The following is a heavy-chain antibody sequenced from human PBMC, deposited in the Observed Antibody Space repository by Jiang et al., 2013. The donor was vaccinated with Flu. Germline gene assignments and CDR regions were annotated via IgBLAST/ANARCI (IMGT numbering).Heavy chain of an antibody. V-gene: IGHV1-69*04. CDR3: ATSRGLGAAAGIFDY. D-gene: IGHD6-13*01. Sequence: GAEVKKPGSSVKVSCKASGDTFSNYAFSWVRQAPGQGLEWMGRIIPMFGIPNYAQKFQGTVTITADKSTSTAYMELSSLRSEDTAIYYCATSRGLGAAAGIFDYWGQGTLVTVSS. J-gene: IGHJ4*02. CDR2: IIPMFGIP. CDR1: GDTFSNYA.